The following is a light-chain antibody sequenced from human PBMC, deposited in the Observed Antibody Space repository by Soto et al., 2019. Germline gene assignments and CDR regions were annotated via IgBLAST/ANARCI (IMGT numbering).Light chain of an antibody. Sequence: DIQMTQSPSSLSASVGDRVTITCQASQDISNYLNWYQQKPGKAPKLLIYDASNLETRVLSRFSRSGSGTDFTSTISSLQAEDIATDYCQQYDNLPVTFGQGTKVEIK. V-gene: IGKV1-33*01. CDR2: DAS. J-gene: IGKJ1*01. CDR3: QQYDNLPVT. CDR1: QDISNY.